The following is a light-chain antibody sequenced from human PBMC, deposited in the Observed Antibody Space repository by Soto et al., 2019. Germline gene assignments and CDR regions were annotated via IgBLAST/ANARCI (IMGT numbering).Light chain of an antibody. V-gene: IGKV1-39*01. CDR2: AAS. Sequence: DIQMTQSPSSLSASVGDRVTITCRASQSISSYLNWYQQKPGKAPKLLIYAASSLQSEVPSRFSGSRSGTDFTLTISSLQPEDFATYYCQQSYSTPYTFGQGTKLEIK. CDR1: QSISSY. CDR3: QQSYSTPYT. J-gene: IGKJ2*01.